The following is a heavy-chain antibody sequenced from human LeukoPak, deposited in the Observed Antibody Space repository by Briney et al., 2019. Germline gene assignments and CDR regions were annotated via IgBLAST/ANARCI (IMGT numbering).Heavy chain of an antibody. J-gene: IGHJ3*02. CDR2: ISSSGSTI. CDR3: ASVLRDYWNDGGDAFDI. CDR1: GFTFSDYY. D-gene: IGHD1-1*01. Sequence: PGGSLSLSCAASGFTFSDYYMSWIRQAPGKGPEWVSYISSSGSTIYYADSVKGRFTISRDNAKNSLYLQMNSLRAEDTAVYYCASVLRDYWNDGGDAFDISGQGTMVTVSS. V-gene: IGHV3-11*01.